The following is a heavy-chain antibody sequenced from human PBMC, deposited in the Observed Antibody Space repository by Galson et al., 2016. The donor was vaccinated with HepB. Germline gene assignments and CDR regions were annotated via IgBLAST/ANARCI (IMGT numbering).Heavy chain of an antibody. CDR2: IIPLFGAT. D-gene: IGHD1-26*01. Sequence: SVKVSCKASGGTFSNFAISWLRQAPGPGLEWMGGIIPLFGATNYAQKFQGRVTITADKSTTTVYMDLSSLRSEDTAVYYCARVHYSGRHFILDYWGQGTLVTVSS. CDR1: GGTFSNFA. J-gene: IGHJ4*02. V-gene: IGHV1-69*06. CDR3: ARVHYSGRHFILDY.